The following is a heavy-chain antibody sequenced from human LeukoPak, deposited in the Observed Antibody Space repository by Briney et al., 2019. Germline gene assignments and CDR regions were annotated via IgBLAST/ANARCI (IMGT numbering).Heavy chain of an antibody. CDR1: GFTFSLYG. CDR3: AKDQISMPDDY. J-gene: IGHJ4*02. Sequence: HPGGSLRLSCAASGFTFSLYGMSWVRQTPGKGLEWVSSIGGSAGKTYYADSVKGRFTISRDNSKHTLYLQMNSLRAEDTALYYCAKDQISMPDDYWGPGTLVTVS. D-gene: IGHD2-2*01. V-gene: IGHV3-23*01. CDR2: IGGSAGKT.